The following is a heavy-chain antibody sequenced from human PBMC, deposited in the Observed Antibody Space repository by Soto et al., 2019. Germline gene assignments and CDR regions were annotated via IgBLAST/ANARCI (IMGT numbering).Heavy chain of an antibody. D-gene: IGHD3-16*01. J-gene: IGHJ4*02. CDR2: ISAYNGNT. Sequence: ASVKVSCKASGYTFTSYGISWVRQAPGQGLEWMGWISAYNGNTNYAQKLQGRVTMTTDTSTSTAYMELRSLRSDDTAVYYCASSRDYDYIWGSSFDYWGQGTLVTVSS. CDR3: ASSRDYDYIWGSSFDY. V-gene: IGHV1-18*01. CDR1: GYTFTSYG.